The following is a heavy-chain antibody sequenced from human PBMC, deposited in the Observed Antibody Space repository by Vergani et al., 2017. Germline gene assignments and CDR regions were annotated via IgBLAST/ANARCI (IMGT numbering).Heavy chain of an antibody. D-gene: IGHD3-22*01. CDR1: GGTFSSYA. V-gene: IGHV1-69*06. CDR2: IIPIFCTA. CDR3: ATRQYYYGRSGTLDY. Sequence: QVQLVQSGAEVKTPGSSVKVSCKASGGTFSSYAISWVRQAPGQGLEGVGGIIPIFCTANYAQKFQGRGTLTADKSTRTAYMELSSLRSEDTAVYYWATRQYYYGRSGTLDYWGQGTLVTVSA. J-gene: IGHJ4*02.